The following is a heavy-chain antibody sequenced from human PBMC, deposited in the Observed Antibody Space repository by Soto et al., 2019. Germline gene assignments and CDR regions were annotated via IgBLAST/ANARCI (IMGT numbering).Heavy chain of an antibody. CDR3: ASSSLGYCTNGVCYAFDY. CDR1: GGSISSGGYY. CDR2: IYYSGST. Sequence: LSLTCTVSGGSISSGGYYWSWIRQHPGKGLEWIGYIYYSGSTYYNPSLKSRVTISVDTSKNQFSLKLSSVTAADTAVYYCASSSLGYCTNGVCYAFDYWGQGTLVTVSS. V-gene: IGHV4-31*03. J-gene: IGHJ4*02. D-gene: IGHD2-8*01.